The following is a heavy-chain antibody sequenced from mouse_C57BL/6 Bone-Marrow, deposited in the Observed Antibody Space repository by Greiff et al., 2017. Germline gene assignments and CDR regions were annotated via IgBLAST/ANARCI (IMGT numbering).Heavy chain of an antibody. D-gene: IGHD1-1*01. J-gene: IGHJ2*01. CDR1: GYTFTSYW. CDR3: ARIITTSEGY. Sequence: VQLQQPGAELVRPGSSVKLSCKASGYTFTSYWMDWVKQRPGQGLEWIGNIYPSDSATHYNQKFKDKATLTVDKSTSTAYMQLSSLTSEDSAVYYCARIITTSEGYWGQGTTLTVSS. V-gene: IGHV1-61*01. CDR2: IYPSDSAT.